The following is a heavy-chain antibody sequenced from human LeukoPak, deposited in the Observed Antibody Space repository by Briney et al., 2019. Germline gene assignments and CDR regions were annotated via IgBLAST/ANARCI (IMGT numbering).Heavy chain of an antibody. V-gene: IGHV1-18*01. D-gene: IGHD2-21*01. Sequence: APVKGSCKASCYTFTSYCISWVRQAPGQGLEWMGWISAYNGNTNYAPKLQGRVTMTTDTSTSTAYMELRSLRSDDTAVYYCARDRQCGYWGQGTLVTVSS. CDR3: ARDRQCGY. CDR1: CYTFTSYC. CDR2: ISAYNGNT. J-gene: IGHJ4*02.